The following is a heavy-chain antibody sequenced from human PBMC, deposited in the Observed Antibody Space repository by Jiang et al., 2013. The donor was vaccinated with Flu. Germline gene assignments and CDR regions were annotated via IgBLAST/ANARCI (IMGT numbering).Heavy chain of an antibody. CDR1: FSSYS. V-gene: IGHV3-64D*06. J-gene: IGHJ4*02. Sequence: FSSYSMHWVRQAPGKELEYVAAIDTNVRTTFYADSVKGRFTISRDNSKNTLYLQMSSLRAEDTAVYYCAKDQQSVVTVVLDCWGQGSLVTVSS. CDR3: AKDQQSVVTVVLDC. D-gene: IGHD2-21*02. CDR2: IDTNVRTT.